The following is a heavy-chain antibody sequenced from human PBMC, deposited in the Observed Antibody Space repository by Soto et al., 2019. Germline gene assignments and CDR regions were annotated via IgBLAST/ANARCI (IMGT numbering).Heavy chain of an antibody. CDR1: GGSISSGDYY. Sequence: QVQLQESGPGLVKPSQTLSLTCTVSGGSISSGDYYWSWIRQPPGKGLEWIGYIYYSGSTYYNPSLKSRVTISVDTSKNQFSLKLSSVTAADTAVYYCARGVRDYGPASTEFVYWGQGTLVTVSS. V-gene: IGHV4-30-4*01. CDR3: ARGVRDYGPASTEFVY. J-gene: IGHJ4*02. CDR2: IYYSGST. D-gene: IGHD4-17*01.